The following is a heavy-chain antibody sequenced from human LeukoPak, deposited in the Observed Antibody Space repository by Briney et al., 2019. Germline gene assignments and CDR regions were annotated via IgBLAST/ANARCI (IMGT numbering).Heavy chain of an antibody. J-gene: IGHJ4*02. CDR1: GYTFTSYY. CDR3: ARGTTIVVVPAAIPAFY. CDR2: INPSGGST. Sequence: GASVKVSCKASGYTFTSYYMHWVRQAPGQGLEWMGIINPSGGSTSYAQKFQGRVTTTRDTSTSTVYMELSSLRSEDTAVYYCARGTTIVVVPAAIPAFYWGQGTLVTVSS. D-gene: IGHD2-2*02. V-gene: IGHV1-46*01.